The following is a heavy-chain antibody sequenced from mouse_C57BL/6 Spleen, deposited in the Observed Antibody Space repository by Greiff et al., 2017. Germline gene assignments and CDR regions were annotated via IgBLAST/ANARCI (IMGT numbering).Heavy chain of an antibody. V-gene: IGHV1-52*01. Sequence: VQLQQPGAELVRPGSSVKLSCKASGYTFTSYWMHWVKQRPIQGLDWIGNIDPYDSETHYNQKFKDKATLTVDKSSSTAYMQLSSHPSEDSAVCYCARSRPSQQTSDYWGQGTSLTVAS. CDR3: ARSRPSQQTSDY. J-gene: IGHJ4*01. CDR1: GYTFTSYW. CDR2: IDPYDSET. D-gene: IGHD2-10*02.